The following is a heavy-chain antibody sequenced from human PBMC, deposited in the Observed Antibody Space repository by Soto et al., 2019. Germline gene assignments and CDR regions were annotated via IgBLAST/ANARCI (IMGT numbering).Heavy chain of an antibody. V-gene: IGHV1-69*13. Sequence: SVKVSCKASGGTFSSYAISWVRQAPGQGLEWMGGIIPIFGTANYAQKFQGRVTITADESTSTAYMELSSLRSEDTAVYYCVRDAEDYYYGMDVWGQGTTVTVSS. J-gene: IGHJ6*02. CDR1: GGTFSSYA. CDR2: IIPIFGTA. CDR3: VRDAEDYYYGMDV.